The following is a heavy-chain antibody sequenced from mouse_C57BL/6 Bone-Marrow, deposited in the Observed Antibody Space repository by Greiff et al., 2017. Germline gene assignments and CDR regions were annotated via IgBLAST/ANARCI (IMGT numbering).Heavy chain of an antibody. CDR3: ARGSSGYAWFAD. Sequence: VQLQQPGAELVKPGASVKLSCKASGYTFTSYWMTWVKQRPGQGLEWIGMIHPGSGSTNYNEKFKSKATLTVDKSSSTAYMQLSSLTSEDSAVYYCARGSSGYAWFADWGQGTLVTVSA. CDR2: IHPGSGST. J-gene: IGHJ3*01. V-gene: IGHV1-64*01. CDR1: GYTFTSYW. D-gene: IGHD3-2*02.